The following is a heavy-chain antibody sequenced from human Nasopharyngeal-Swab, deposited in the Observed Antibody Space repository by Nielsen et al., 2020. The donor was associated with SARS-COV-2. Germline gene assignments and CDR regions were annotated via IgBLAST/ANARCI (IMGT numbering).Heavy chain of an antibody. D-gene: IGHD6-6*01. CDR2: IYPSGRT. CDR3: ARLDSRSSGDY. Sequence: SETLSLTCTVSDDSIRISSFSWGWIRQPPGKGLEWIAQIYPSGRTNYNPSLRSRVTISIDTSKKQFSLKLHSVTAADTAVYYCARLDSRSSGDYWGQGSLVTVSS. CDR1: DDSIRISSFS. J-gene: IGHJ4*02. V-gene: IGHV4-39*01.